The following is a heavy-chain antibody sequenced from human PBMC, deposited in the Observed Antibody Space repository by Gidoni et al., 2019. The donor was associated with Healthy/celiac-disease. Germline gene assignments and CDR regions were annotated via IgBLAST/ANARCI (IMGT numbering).Heavy chain of an antibody. J-gene: IGHJ5*02. V-gene: IGHV4-30-4*01. CDR2: IYYSGST. CDR1: GGSISSGDYY. D-gene: IGHD6-13*01. CDR3: ASTAAGKYNWFDP. Sequence: QVQLQESGPGLVKPSQTLSLTCTISGGSISSGDYYWSWIRQPPGKGLEWIGYIYYSGSTYYNPSLKSRVTISVDTSKNQFSLKLSSVTAADTAVYYCASTAAGKYNWFDPWGQGTLVTVSS.